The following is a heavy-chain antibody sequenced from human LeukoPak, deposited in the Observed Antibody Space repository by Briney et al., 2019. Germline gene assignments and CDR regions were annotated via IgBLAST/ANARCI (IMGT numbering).Heavy chain of an antibody. J-gene: IGHJ3*02. V-gene: IGHV4-4*07. CDR2: IYTSGST. Sequence: PFETLSLTCTVSGGSISSYYWSWIRQPAGKGLEWIGRIYTSGSTNYNPSLKSRVTMSVDTSENQFSLKLSSVTAADTAVYYCARETTYSSSWYEDIWGQGTMVTVSS. CDR3: ARETTYSSSWYEDI. CDR1: GGSISSYY. D-gene: IGHD6-13*01.